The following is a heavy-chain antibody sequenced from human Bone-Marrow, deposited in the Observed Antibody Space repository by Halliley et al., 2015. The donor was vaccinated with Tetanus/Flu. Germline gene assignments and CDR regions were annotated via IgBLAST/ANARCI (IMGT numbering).Heavy chain of an antibody. Sequence: VAFIKYDGTSENYLDSVKGRFSISRDNSKKTLFLQMNSLRPEDTALYYCARGEREQWYRFDPWGQGTLVTVSS. CDR2: IKYDGTSE. CDR3: ARGEREQWYRFDP. D-gene: IGHD2-2*01. J-gene: IGHJ5*02. V-gene: IGHV3-33*01.